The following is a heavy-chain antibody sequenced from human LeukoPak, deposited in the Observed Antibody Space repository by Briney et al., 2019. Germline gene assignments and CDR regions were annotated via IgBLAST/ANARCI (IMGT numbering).Heavy chain of an antibody. CDR2: IYYSGST. V-gene: IGHV4-59*08. Sequence: SETLSLTCTVSGGSISSYYWRWIRQPQGKGLEWIGYIYYSGSTNYNPSLKSRVTISVDTSKNQFSLKLSSVTAADTAVYYCARTGGYSYGYFDYWGQGTLVTVSS. J-gene: IGHJ4*02. CDR1: GGSISSYY. D-gene: IGHD5-18*01. CDR3: ARTGGYSYGYFDY.